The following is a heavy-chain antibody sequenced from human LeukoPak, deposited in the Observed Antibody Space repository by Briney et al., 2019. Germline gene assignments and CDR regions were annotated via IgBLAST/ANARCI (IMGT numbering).Heavy chain of an antibody. D-gene: IGHD1-26*01. V-gene: IGHV3-21*04. CDR3: AKGDTTWELPHDY. CDR1: GFTFSAYR. Sequence: PGGSLRLSCAASGFTFSAYRMNWVRQAPGKGLEWVSSTSSSTGYIYYADSAKGRFTISRDNAKNSLYLQMNSLRAEDTSVYYCAKGDTTWELPHDYWGQGTLVTVSS. J-gene: IGHJ4*02. CDR2: TSSSTGYI.